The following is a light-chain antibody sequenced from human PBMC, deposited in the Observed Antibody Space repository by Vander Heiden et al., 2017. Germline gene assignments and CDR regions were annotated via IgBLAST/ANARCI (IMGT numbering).Light chain of an antibody. V-gene: IGLV2-8*01. CDR2: EVT. CDR3: SSYVGGNNLV. CDR1: SGDVGAVKY. Sequence: QSALIQPPSAAGSPGQSVTISCTGTSGDVGAVKYFSWYQQHPGKAPKLLIYEVTERPSGVPDRFSASKSGNTASLTVSGLQAEDEADYFCSSYVGGNNLVFGGGTKLTVL. J-gene: IGLJ3*02.